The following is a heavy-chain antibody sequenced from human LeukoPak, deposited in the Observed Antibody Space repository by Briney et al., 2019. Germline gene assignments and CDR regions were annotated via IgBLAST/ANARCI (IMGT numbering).Heavy chain of an antibody. V-gene: IGHV4-4*07. CDR1: GGPTSSYY. Sequence: SETLSLTCTVSGGPTSSYYGSWIRQPAAKGLEWIGRIYTSESTNHNPSLQSRVTMSVDTSKNQFSLKLSSVTAADTAVYYCSRGSLGGNYYYYMDVWGKGTTVTVSS. CDR3: SRGSLGGNYYYYMDV. CDR2: IYTSEST. D-gene: IGHD3-16*01. J-gene: IGHJ6*03.